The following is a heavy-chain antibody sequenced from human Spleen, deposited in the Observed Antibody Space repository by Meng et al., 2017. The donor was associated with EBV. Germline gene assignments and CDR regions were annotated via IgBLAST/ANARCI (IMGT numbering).Heavy chain of an antibody. Sequence: QAQLVQSRARWKKPGASVKVSCKTSGYTFTSFAMHWVRQAPGQRLEWMGWIHTGNGDTKYSQKFQGRVTITRDTSASTAYMDLSSLRSEDTAVYYCAKGAGAASWYYFDSWGQGTLVTVSS. J-gene: IGHJ4*02. CDR2: IHTGNGDT. V-gene: IGHV1-3*04. D-gene: IGHD6-13*01. CDR1: GYTFTSFA. CDR3: AKGAGAASWYYFDS.